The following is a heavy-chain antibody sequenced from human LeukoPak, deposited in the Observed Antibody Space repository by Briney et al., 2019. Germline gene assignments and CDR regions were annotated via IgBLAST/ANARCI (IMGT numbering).Heavy chain of an antibody. CDR3: AKDIRGCGGDCFAFDI. V-gene: IGHV3-43*02. J-gene: IGHJ3*02. CDR1: GFTFDDYA. D-gene: IGHD2-21*02. Sequence: GGSLRLSCAASGFTFDDYAMHWGRQAPGKGLEWVSLISGDGGSTYYADSVKGRFTISRDNSKNSLYLQMNSLRTEDTALYYCAKDIRGCGGDCFAFDIWGQGTMVTVSS. CDR2: ISGDGGST.